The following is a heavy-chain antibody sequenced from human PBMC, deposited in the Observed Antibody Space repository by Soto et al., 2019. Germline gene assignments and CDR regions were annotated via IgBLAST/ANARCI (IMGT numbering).Heavy chain of an antibody. CDR1: GYTFTSYY. CDR3: ARVHNYGSGSYYPNYYGMDV. Sequence: ASVKVSCKASGYTFTSYYMHWVRQAPGQGLEWMGIINPSGGSTSYAQKFQGRVTMTRDTSTSTVYMELSSLRSEDTAVYYCARVHNYGSGSYYPNYYGMDVWGQGTTVTVSS. V-gene: IGHV1-46*03. CDR2: INPSGGST. D-gene: IGHD3-10*01. J-gene: IGHJ6*02.